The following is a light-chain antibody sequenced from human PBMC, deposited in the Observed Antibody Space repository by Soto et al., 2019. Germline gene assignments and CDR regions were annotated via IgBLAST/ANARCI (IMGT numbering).Light chain of an antibody. CDR2: QVG. Sequence: QSALTQPASVSGSPGQSMTISCTGSSSDVGGYHYVSWYQQHPSKAPKLIIYQVGHRPSGVSDRFSGSKSGNTASLTISGLQGEDEATYYCSSFTSTHTYVFGTGTKVTVL. J-gene: IGLJ1*01. V-gene: IGLV2-14*03. CDR3: SSFTSTHTYV. CDR1: SSDVGGYHY.